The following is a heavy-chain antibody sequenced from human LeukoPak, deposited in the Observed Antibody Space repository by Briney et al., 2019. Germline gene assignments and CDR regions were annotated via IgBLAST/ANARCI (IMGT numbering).Heavy chain of an antibody. CDR1: GFTFSSYS. CDR2: ISSSSSTI. V-gene: IGHV3-48*01. J-gene: IGHJ6*02. CDR3: ARDCEWCGSGSYPTLLFRYYGMDV. D-gene: IGHD3-10*01. Sequence: GGSLRLSCAASGFTFSSYSMNWVRQAPGKGLEWVSYISSSSSTIYYADSVKGRFTISRDNAKNSLYLQMNSLTAEDTAVYYCARDCEWCGSGSYPTLLFRYYGMDVWGQGTTVTVSS.